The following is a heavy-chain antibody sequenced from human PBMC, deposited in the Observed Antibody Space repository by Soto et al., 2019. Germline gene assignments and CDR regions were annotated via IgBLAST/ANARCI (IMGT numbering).Heavy chain of an antibody. Sequence: EVQLVESGGGLVQPGGSLRLSCAASGFTFSDHYMDWVRQAPGKGLEWVGRIRNRANRYTTDYAASVKGRFTVSRDDSKNSLYLQMDSLKTEDTAVYFCAPFCSGGSCSPAVVELWGQGTLVTVSS. CDR2: IRNRANRYTT. D-gene: IGHD2-15*01. CDR3: APFCSGGSCSPAVVEL. CDR1: GFTFSDHY. J-gene: IGHJ1*01. V-gene: IGHV3-72*01.